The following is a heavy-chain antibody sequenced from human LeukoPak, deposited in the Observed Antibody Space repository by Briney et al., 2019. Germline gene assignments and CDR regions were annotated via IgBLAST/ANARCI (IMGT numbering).Heavy chain of an antibody. CDR3: AKDFHYGYGY. V-gene: IGHV3-30*02. CDR2: IRYDGSNK. Sequence: PGGSLRLSCAASGFTFSSYGMHWVRQAPGKGLEWVAFIRYDGSNKYYADSVKGRFTISRDNSRNTLYLQMNTLRAEDSAVYYCAKDFHYGYGYWGQGTLVTVSS. J-gene: IGHJ4*02. CDR1: GFTFSSYG. D-gene: IGHD5-18*01.